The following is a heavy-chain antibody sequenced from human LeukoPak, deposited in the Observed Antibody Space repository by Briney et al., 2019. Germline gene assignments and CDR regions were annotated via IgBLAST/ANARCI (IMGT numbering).Heavy chain of an antibody. V-gene: IGHV4-59*08. CDR2: IYYSGTP. CDR1: GGSIISYY. J-gene: IGHJ4*02. D-gene: IGHD6-13*01. CDR3: ARQIPAAAGQGLDY. Sequence: SETLSLTCTVSGGSIISYYWSWVRQPPGEGLEWIGYIYYSGTPNYRPSLNSRLTLSVDTPTTQFSLKLTSATAADTAVYYCARQIPAAAGQGLDYWGQGTLVTVSS.